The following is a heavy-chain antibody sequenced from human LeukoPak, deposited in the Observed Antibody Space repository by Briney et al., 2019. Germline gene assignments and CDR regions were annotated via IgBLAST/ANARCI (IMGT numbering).Heavy chain of an antibody. D-gene: IGHD1-26*01. CDR1: GDSVSSNSAT. CDR3: ARAGSYGYYWYFDL. CDR2: TYYRAKWYI. Sequence: SQTLSLTCAISGDSVSSNSATWNWIRQSPSRGLEGLGSTYYRAKWYIDYAVSVKSRITINPDTSKNQFSLQLNSVTPQDTDVYYCARAGSYGYYWYFDLWGRGTLVTVSS. J-gene: IGHJ2*01. V-gene: IGHV6-1*01.